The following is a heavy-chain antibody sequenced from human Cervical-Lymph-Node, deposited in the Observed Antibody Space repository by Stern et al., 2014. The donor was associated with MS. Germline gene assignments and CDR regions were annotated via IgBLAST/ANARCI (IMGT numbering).Heavy chain of an antibody. D-gene: IGHD1-26*01. Sequence: VQLVESGGGLVPPGGSLRLSCTASGLTFSSYGMRWVRQAPGTGLERVSVISGSGADTYYGDSVKGRFTISRDNSKNTLYLRMNSLRAEDTAVYYCAKESGSYDYYYFGMDVWGQGTTVIVSS. CDR2: ISGSGADT. CDR1: GLTFSSYG. CDR3: AKESGSYDYYYFGMDV. V-gene: IGHV3-23*04. J-gene: IGHJ6*02.